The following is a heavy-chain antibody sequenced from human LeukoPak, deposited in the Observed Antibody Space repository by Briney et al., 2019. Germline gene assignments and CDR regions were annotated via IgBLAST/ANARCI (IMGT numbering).Heavy chain of an antibody. CDR3: RIAAAGNIDY. CDR2: FDPEDGET. V-gene: IGHV1-24*01. D-gene: IGHD6-13*01. J-gene: IGHJ4*02. Sequence: SVKVSCKVSGYTLTELSMHWVRQAPGKGLEWMGGFDPEDGETIYAQKFQGRVTMTEDTSTDTAYMELRSLRSEDTAVYYCRIAAAGNIDYWGQGTLVTVSS. CDR1: GYTLTELS.